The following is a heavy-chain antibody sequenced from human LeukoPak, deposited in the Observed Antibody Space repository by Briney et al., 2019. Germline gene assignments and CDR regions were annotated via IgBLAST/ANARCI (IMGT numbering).Heavy chain of an antibody. V-gene: IGHV4-59*01. D-gene: IGHD2/OR15-2a*01. CDR2: I. CDR3: AREPNRGDSVDHFDS. Sequence: SETLSLTCTVSGGSINGYFWSWIRQPPGKGLEGIGYIYNPSLKSRLTISLDKSKNQFSLKLTSVTAADTAVYYCAREPNRGDSVDHFDSWGEGILVTVSS. CDR1: GGSINGYF. J-gene: IGHJ4*02.